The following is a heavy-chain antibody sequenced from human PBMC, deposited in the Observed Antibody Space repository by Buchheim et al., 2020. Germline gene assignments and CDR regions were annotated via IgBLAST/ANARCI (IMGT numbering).Heavy chain of an antibody. CDR3: AAGDY. CDR2: IWFDGTKG. V-gene: IGHV3-33*01. Sequence: VQLLESGGGLVQPGGSLRLSCAASGFTFENYAMHWVRQAPGKGLEWVAIIWFDGTKGHYADSVKGRFAISRANSNNTLFLQMTNLRVDDTAIYYCAAGDYWGQGTL. J-gene: IGHJ4*02. CDR1: GFTFENYA. D-gene: IGHD6-13*01.